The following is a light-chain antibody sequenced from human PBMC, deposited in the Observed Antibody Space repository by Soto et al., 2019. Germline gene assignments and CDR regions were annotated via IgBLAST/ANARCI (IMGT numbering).Light chain of an antibody. V-gene: IGKV1-39*01. CDR1: QSISSY. Sequence: DIQMTQSPSSLSSSLVDIVTITCRASQSISSYLNWYQQKPVKAPKLLIYAASSLQSGVPSRFSGSGSGTDFTLTISSLQPEDFATYYCQQSYSTLSITFGQGTRLEIK. CDR2: AAS. J-gene: IGKJ5*01. CDR3: QQSYSTLSIT.